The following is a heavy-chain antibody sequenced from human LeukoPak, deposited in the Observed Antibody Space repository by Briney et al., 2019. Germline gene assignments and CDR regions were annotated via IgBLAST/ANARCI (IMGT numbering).Heavy chain of an antibody. CDR3: AYLDTVTTSGRNY. Sequence: GSLRLSCAASGFTFSSYEMNWVRQAPGKGLEWVSYIDSSGSNIHYADSVKGRFTISRDNAKNSLYLQMNSLRAEDTAVYYCAYLDTVTTSGRNYWGQGTLVTVSS. D-gene: IGHD4-17*01. J-gene: IGHJ4*02. CDR1: GFTFSSYE. CDR2: IDSSGSNI. V-gene: IGHV3-48*03.